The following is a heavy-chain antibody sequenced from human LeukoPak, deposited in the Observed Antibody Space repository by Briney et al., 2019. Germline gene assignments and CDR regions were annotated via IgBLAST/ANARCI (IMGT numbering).Heavy chain of an antibody. Sequence: PGRSLRLSCAASGFTFSDAWLSWVRQAPGKGLEWIGRIRTKGEGEPTDYPGPAKGRFTISRDHSKNTLYLEMNSLRTENTAVYCCTADLSDSSAWSFDHWGQGTLVTVSS. CDR1: GFTFSDAW. D-gene: IGHD3-22*01. V-gene: IGHV3-15*01. CDR3: TADLSDSSAWSFDH. CDR2: IRTKGEGEPT. J-gene: IGHJ4*02.